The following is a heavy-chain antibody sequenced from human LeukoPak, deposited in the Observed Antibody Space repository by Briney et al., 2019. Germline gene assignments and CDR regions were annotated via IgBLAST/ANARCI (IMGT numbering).Heavy chain of an antibody. V-gene: IGHV3-30-3*01. CDR2: ISYDGSNK. CDR1: GFTLSSYD. CDR3: ARLSGGRKYFDY. Sequence: GGSLRLSCAASGFTLSSYDKQWVRQAPGKGVEGVAVISYDGSNKYYADSVKGRFTISRDNSKNTLYLQMNSLRAEDTAVYYCARLSGGRKYFDYWGQGTLVTVSS. J-gene: IGHJ4*02. D-gene: IGHD2-15*01.